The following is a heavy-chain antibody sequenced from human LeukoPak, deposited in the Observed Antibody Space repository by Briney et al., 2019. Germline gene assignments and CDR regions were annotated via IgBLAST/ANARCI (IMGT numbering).Heavy chain of an antibody. J-gene: IGHJ4*02. Sequence: GGSLRLSCAASGFTFSSYSMNWVRQAPGKGLEWVSYISSSSTIYYADSVKGRFTISRDNAKNSLYLQMNSLRAEDTALYYCARDIGAKGYWGQGTLVTVSS. D-gene: IGHD3-16*02. CDR2: ISSSSTI. CDR1: GFTFSSYS. CDR3: ARDIGAKGY. V-gene: IGHV3-48*01.